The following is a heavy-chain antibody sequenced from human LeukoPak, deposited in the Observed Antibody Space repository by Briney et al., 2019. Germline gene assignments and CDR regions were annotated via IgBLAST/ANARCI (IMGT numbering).Heavy chain of an antibody. CDR3: AKSRYQGDYYYYYYMDV. J-gene: IGHJ6*03. CDR2: IRYDGSNK. V-gene: IGHV3-30*02. Sequence: GGSLRLSCAASGFTFSSYGMHWVRQAPGKGLEWVAFIRYDGSNKYYADSVKGRFTISRDNSKNTLYLQMNSLRAEDTAVYYCAKSRYQGDYYYYYYMDVWGKGTTVTISS. CDR1: GFTFSSYG. D-gene: IGHD2-2*01.